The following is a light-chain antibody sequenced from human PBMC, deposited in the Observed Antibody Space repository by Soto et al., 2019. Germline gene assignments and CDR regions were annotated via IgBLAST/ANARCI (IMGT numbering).Light chain of an antibody. J-gene: IGLJ1*01. CDR3: AAWDDSLSGGYV. Sequence: QSVLTQPPSASGTPGQRVTISCSGSSSNIGSNYVYWYQQLPGTAATLLIYRNNQRPSGVADRFSASKSGTSASLAISGGRSEDDADYYCAAWDDSLSGGYVFGSGTKLTVL. V-gene: IGLV1-47*01. CDR2: RNN. CDR1: SSNIGSNY.